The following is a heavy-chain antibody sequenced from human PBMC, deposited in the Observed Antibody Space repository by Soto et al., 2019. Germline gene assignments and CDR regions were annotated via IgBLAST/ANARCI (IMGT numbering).Heavy chain of an antibody. CDR2: ISGSGGST. Sequence: GGSLRLSCAASGFTFSSYAMSWVRQAPGKGLEWVSAISGSGGSTYYADSVKGRFTISRDNSKNTLYLQMNSLRAEDTAVYYFAKDGRLNMIVVVISYFDYWGQGTQVTVSS. D-gene: IGHD3-22*01. V-gene: IGHV3-23*01. CDR1: GFTFSSYA. CDR3: AKDGRLNMIVVVISYFDY. J-gene: IGHJ4*02.